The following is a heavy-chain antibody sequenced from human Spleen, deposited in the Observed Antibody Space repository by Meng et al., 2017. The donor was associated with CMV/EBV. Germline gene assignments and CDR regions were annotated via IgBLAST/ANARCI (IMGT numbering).Heavy chain of an antibody. Sequence: SQTLSLTCAVYGGSFSGYYWNWIRQPPGKGLEWIGSIYYSGSTYYNPSLKSRVTISVDTSKNQFSLKLSSVTAADTAVYYCARGSSSSSDYWGQGTLVTVSS. CDR1: GGSFSGYY. V-gene: IGHV4-34*01. CDR2: IYYSGST. CDR3: ARGSSSSSDY. D-gene: IGHD6-6*01. J-gene: IGHJ4*02.